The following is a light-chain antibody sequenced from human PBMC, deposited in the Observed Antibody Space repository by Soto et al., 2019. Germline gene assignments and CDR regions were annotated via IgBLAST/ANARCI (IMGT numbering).Light chain of an antibody. CDR3: QHYNSYSEA. CDR1: QSVSRN. Sequence: EIVLTQSPATMSLSPGERATLSCRTSQSVSRNLAWYQQKPGQAPRLIIYGASTRATGIPARFSGSGSGTEFTLTISSLQPDDFATYYCQHYNSYSEAFGQGTKVDIK. CDR2: GAS. J-gene: IGKJ1*01. V-gene: IGKV3-15*01.